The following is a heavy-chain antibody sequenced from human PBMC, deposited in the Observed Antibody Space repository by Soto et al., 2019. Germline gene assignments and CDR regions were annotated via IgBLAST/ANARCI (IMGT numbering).Heavy chain of an antibody. CDR3: ARDKVAWSGYYTGLYYYYYGMDV. J-gene: IGHJ6*02. D-gene: IGHD3-3*01. CDR2: IYYSGST. Sequence: SETLSLTCTVSGGSISSYYLSWIRQTPGKGLEWIGYIYYSGSTNYNPSLKSRVTISVDTSKNQFSLKLSSVTAADTAVYYCARDKVAWSGYYTGLYYYYYGMDVWGQGTTVTVSS. CDR1: GGSISSYY. V-gene: IGHV4-59*01.